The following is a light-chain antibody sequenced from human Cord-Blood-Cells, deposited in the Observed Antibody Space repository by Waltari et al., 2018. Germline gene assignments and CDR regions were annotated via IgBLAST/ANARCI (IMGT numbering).Light chain of an antibody. CDR2: AGS. CDR1: QGISSY. V-gene: IGKV1-8*01. Sequence: AIRMTQSPSSLSASTGDSVTITCRASQGISSYLAWYQQKPGKAPKILIYAGSTLQSGVPSRFSGSGSGTDFTLTISCLQSEDFATYYCQQYYSYPHTFGGGTKVEIK. J-gene: IGKJ4*01. CDR3: QQYYSYPHT.